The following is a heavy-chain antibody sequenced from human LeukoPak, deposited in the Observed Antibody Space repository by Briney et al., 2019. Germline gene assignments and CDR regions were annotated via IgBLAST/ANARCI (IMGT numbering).Heavy chain of an antibody. V-gene: IGHV3-30*01. CDR3: ARDGLYYI. CDR2: ISYDGSNK. Sequence: PGGSLRLSCAAPGFTFRSYAMHWVRQAPGKGLEWVAVISYDGSNKYYADSVKGRFTISRDNSKNTLYLQMNSLRAEDTAVYYCARDGLYYIWGQGTMVTVSS. J-gene: IGHJ3*02. CDR1: GFTFRSYA. D-gene: IGHD3/OR15-3a*01.